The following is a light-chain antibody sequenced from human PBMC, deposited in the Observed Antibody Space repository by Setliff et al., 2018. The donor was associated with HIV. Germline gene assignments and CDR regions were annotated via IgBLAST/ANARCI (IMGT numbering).Light chain of an antibody. Sequence: QSALTQPASVSGSPGQSITISCTGTSSDVGTYNAVYWYQQHPGKAPKLMIYDVSTRPSGVSNRFSGSKSGNTASLTISGLQAEDEADYYCSSYTSSSTLVFGTGTKVTVL. V-gene: IGLV2-14*01. CDR2: DVS. J-gene: IGLJ1*01. CDR3: SSYTSSSTLV. CDR1: SSDVGTYNA.